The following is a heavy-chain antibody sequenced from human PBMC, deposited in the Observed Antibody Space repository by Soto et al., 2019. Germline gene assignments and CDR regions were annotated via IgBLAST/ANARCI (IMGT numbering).Heavy chain of an antibody. V-gene: IGHV1-46*01. CDR2: INPSGGST. Sequence: ASVKVSCKASGYTFTSYYMHWVRQAPGQVLEWMGIINPSGGSTSYAQKFQGRVTMTRDTSTSTVYMELSSLRSEDTAVYYCARGKSHDYGDYDGTSDAFDIWGQGTMVTVSS. J-gene: IGHJ3*02. D-gene: IGHD4-17*01. CDR3: ARGKSHDYGDYDGTSDAFDI. CDR1: GYTFTSYY.